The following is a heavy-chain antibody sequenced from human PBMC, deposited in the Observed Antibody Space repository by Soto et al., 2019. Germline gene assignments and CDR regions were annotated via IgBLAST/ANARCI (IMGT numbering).Heavy chain of an antibody. V-gene: IGHV1-2*04. Sequence: ASVKVSCKASGCTFSIYAISWVRQAPGQGLEWMGWINPNSGDTNYAQKFQGWVTMTRDTSISTAYMELSRLRSDDTAVYYCARVPLYGMDVWGHRTTVT. J-gene: IGHJ6*02. CDR2: INPNSGDT. CDR1: GCTFSIYA. CDR3: ARVPLYGMDV.